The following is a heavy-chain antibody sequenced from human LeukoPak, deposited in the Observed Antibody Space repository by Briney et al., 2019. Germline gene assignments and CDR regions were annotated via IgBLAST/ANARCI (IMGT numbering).Heavy chain of an antibody. CDR3: ARAGAGNEYVGLFDY. CDR1: GVSMSSYY. Sequence: SETLSLPCTVSGVSMSSYYWIWIRQPPGKGLEWIGYIYYTGSINYNPSLKSRVTISVDTSKNQFSLTLRSVTAADTAVYYCARAGAGNEYVGLFDYWGQGTLVTVSS. D-gene: IGHD3-16*01. CDR2: IYYTGSI. V-gene: IGHV4-59*01. J-gene: IGHJ4*02.